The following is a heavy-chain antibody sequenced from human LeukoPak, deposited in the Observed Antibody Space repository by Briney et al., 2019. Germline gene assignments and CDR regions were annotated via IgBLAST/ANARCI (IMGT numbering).Heavy chain of an antibody. CDR1: GYTFTSYG. D-gene: IGHD3-10*01. V-gene: IGHV1-18*01. J-gene: IGHJ4*02. CDR3: ASVVRGDNTFDY. Sequence: ASVKVSCKASGYTFTSYGISWVRQAPGQGLEWMGWISAYNGNTNYAQKLQGRVTMTTDTSTSTAYMELRSLRSDDTAVYYCASVVRGDNTFDYWGQGTLVTVSS. CDR2: ISAYNGNT.